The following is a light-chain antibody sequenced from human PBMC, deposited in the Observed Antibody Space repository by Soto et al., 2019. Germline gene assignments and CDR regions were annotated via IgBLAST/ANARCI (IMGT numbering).Light chain of an antibody. V-gene: IGLV2-14*01. CDR3: SSYTSSSTLV. CDR1: SSDVHGYDY. J-gene: IGLJ1*01. CDR2: EVS. Sequence: QSARTQPASVSGSPGQSITISCTVTSSDVHGYDYVSWYQQLPCKAPKFVIYEVSNQPSGVSNRFSGSKSGNTASLTISGLQSEDEADYYCSSYTSSSTLVFGTGTKLTVL.